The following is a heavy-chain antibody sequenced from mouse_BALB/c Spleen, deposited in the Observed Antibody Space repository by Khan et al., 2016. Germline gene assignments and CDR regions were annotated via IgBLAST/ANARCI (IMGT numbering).Heavy chain of an antibody. V-gene: IGHV4-1*02. D-gene: IGHD2-1*01. CDR1: GFDFSRYW. CDR2: INPDTITI. Sequence: EVKLLESGGGLVQPGGSLKLSCAASGFDFSRYWMSWVRQAPGKGLEWIGEINPDTITIDYTPSLKDKFIISRDNAKTTLYLQMSKVRSEDTALDYCARGNYVPGSLDYWGQGTTLTVSS. CDR3: ARGNYVPGSLDY. J-gene: IGHJ2*01.